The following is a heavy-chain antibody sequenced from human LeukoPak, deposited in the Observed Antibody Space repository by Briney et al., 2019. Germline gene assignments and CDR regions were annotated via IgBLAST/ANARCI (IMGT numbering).Heavy chain of an antibody. CDR2: ISGGGDST. CDR1: GFTFSAYA. Sequence: GGSLRLSCAASGFTFSAYAMGWVRQAPGKGPEWVSAISGGGDSTYYADSVKGRFTISRDNSRNTLHLQLSSLRDGDTAVYYCAPIYYFGTSAYYLWGQGTLVTVSS. D-gene: IGHD3-22*01. J-gene: IGHJ4*02. V-gene: IGHV3-23*01. CDR3: APIYYFGTSAYYL.